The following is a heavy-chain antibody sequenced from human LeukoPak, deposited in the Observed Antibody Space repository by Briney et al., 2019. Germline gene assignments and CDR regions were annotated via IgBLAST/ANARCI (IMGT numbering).Heavy chain of an antibody. D-gene: IGHD3-9*01. CDR3: ARDDFEYSVHYGMDV. CDR1: GGSISSYY. J-gene: IGHJ6*02. V-gene: IGHV4-59*01. Sequence: KASETLSLTCTVSGGSISSYYWSWIRQPPGKGLEWIGYIYYSGSTNYNPSLKSRVTISVDTSKNQFSLKLSSVTAADTAVYYCARDDFEYSVHYGMDVWGQGTTVTVSS. CDR2: IYYSGST.